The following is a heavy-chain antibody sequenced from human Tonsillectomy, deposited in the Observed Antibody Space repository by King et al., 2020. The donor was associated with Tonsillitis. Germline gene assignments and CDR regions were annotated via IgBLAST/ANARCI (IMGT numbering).Heavy chain of an antibody. CDR2: IYYSGST. D-gene: IGHD2-21*01. J-gene: IGHJ6*03. Sequence: HVPLQESGPGLVKPSQTLSLTCTVSGGSISSGVYYWSWIRQHPGKGLEWIGYIYYSGSTYYNPSLKSRVIISVDTSKNQFSLKLTSVTAADTAVYYCARDRMWGDYKPNGGSYYSMDVWGKGTTVTVSS. CDR1: GGSISSGVYY. CDR3: ARDRMWGDYKPNGGSYYSMDV. V-gene: IGHV4-31*03.